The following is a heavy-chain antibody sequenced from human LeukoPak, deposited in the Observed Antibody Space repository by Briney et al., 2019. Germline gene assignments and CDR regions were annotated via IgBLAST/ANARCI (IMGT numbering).Heavy chain of an antibody. CDR2: INPNSGGT. V-gene: IGHV1-2*02. CDR3: ARDYYDYVWGSYPIFDY. D-gene: IGHD3-16*02. J-gene: IGHJ4*02. Sequence: RASVKVSCKASGYTFTGYYMHWVRQAPGQGLEWMGWINPNSGGTNYAQKFQGRVTMTRDTSISTAYMELRRLRSDDTAVYYCARDYYDYVWGSYPIFDYWGQGTLVTVSS. CDR1: GYTFTGYY.